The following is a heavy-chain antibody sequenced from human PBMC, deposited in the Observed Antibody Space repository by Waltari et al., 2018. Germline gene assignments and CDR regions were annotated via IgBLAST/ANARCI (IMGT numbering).Heavy chain of an antibody. D-gene: IGHD1-26*01. CDR3: ARRGRVGPTHYYYMDV. Sequence: EVQLVQSGAEVKKPGESLKISCKGSGYTFSTYWIGWVRQMPGKGLEWLWIIYPGDSDTGYSPSFQGQVTSSADKSLSTAYLQWSSLKASDTAMYYCARRGRVGPTHYYYMDVWGEGTTVTVSS. V-gene: IGHV5-51*01. CDR1: GYTFSTYW. CDR2: IYPGDSDT. J-gene: IGHJ6*03.